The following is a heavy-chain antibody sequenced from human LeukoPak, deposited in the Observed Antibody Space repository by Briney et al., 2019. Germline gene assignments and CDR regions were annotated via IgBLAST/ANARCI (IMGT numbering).Heavy chain of an antibody. CDR1: GFTFSSYG. CDR2: IKYDGSND. D-gene: IGHD5/OR15-5a*01. J-gene: IGHJ4*02. CDR3: AKVLYSFSAVGLLALDY. Sequence: GGSLRLSCAASGFTFSSYGMYWVRQAPGKGLEWVASIKYDGSNDFYADSVKGRFTISKDNSKNTLYLQMSSLKSEDTAVYYCAKVLYSFSAVGLLALDYWGQGTLLTVSS. V-gene: IGHV3-30*02.